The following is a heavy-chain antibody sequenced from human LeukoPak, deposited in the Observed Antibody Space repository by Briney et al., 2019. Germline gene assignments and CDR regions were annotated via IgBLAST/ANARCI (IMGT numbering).Heavy chain of an antibody. D-gene: IGHD6-13*01. CDR3: ASIPGYSSSFDA. Sequence: SGGSLRLSCAASGFTFSSYAMHWVRQAPGKGLEWVTVISYDGSNKYYSDSVKGRFTISRDNAKNSLYLQMNSLRAEDTAVYYCASIPGYSSSFDAWGQGTLVTVSS. CDR2: ISYDGSNK. J-gene: IGHJ4*02. V-gene: IGHV3-30*04. CDR1: GFTFSSYA.